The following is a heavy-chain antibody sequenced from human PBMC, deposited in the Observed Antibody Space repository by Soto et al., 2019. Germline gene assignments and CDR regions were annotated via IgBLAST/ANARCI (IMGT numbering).Heavy chain of an antibody. Sequence: ASVKVSCKASGYTFTSYGISWVRQAPGQGLEWMGWIRAYNGNTKYAQKPQGRVTMTTDTSTSTAYMELRSLRSDDTAVFYCAREMVRGVGSDYWGQGTLVTVSS. CDR2: IRAYNGNT. CDR3: AREMVRGVGSDY. D-gene: IGHD3-10*01. V-gene: IGHV1-18*01. J-gene: IGHJ4*02. CDR1: GYTFTSYG.